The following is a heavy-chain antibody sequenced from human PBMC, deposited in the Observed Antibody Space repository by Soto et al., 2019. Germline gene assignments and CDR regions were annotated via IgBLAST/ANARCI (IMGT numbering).Heavy chain of an antibody. CDR3: ARGTYDILTGYYLYYYYGMDV. J-gene: IGHJ6*02. CDR1: GGTFSSYA. Sequence: QVQLVQSGAEVKKPGSSVKVSYKASGGTFSSYAISWVRQAPGQGLEWMGGIIPIFGTANYAQKFQGRVTITADDSTSTAYMELSSLRSEDTAVYYCARGTYDILTGYYLYYYYGMDVWGQGTTVTVSS. V-gene: IGHV1-69*01. D-gene: IGHD3-9*01. CDR2: IIPIFGTA.